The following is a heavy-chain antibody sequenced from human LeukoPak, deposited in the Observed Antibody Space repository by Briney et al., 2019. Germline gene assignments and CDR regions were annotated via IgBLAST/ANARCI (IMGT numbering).Heavy chain of an antibody. CDR3: AREVDDNWNYDY. V-gene: IGHV1-18*01. D-gene: IGHD1-1*01. J-gene: IGHJ4*02. CDR1: GYTFTSYG. Sequence: ASVKASCKASGYTFTSYGISWVRQAPGQGLEWMGWISAYNGNTNYAQKLQGRVTMTTDTSTSTAYMELRSLRSDDTAVYYCAREVDDNWNYDYWGQGTLVTVSS. CDR2: ISAYNGNT.